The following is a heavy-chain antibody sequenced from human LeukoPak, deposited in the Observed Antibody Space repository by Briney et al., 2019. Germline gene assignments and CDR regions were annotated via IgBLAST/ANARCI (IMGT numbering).Heavy chain of an antibody. CDR1: GYTFTSYG. CDR3: ARVSYYDFWSGYPYYFDY. V-gene: IGHV1-18*01. J-gene: IGHJ4*02. D-gene: IGHD3-3*01. CDR2: ISAYNGNT. Sequence: ASVKVSCKASGYTFTSYGISWVRQAPGQGLEWMGWISAYNGNTNYAQKLQGRVTMTTDTSTSTAYMELRSLRSDDTAVYYYARVSYYDFWSGYPYYFDYWGQGTLVTVSS.